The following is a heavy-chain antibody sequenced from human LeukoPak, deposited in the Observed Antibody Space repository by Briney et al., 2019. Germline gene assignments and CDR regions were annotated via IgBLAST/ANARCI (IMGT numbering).Heavy chain of an antibody. CDR1: RFNFKNAW. Sequence: GGSLRLSCAGSRFNFKNAWMSWVRQAPGRGLEWVGRIKSKIEGGTTDYVAPLKDRFTISRDDSINTLYLQMNSLRTEDTAVYYCTTDSITRDDAYDIWGQGTMVTVSS. CDR2: IKSKIEGGTT. D-gene: IGHD7-27*01. J-gene: IGHJ3*02. CDR3: TTDSITRDDAYDI. V-gene: IGHV3-15*01.